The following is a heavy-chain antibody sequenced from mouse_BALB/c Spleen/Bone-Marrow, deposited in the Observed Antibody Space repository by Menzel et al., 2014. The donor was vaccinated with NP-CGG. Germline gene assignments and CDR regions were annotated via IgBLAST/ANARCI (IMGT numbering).Heavy chain of an antibody. CDR1: GFAFSGYD. J-gene: IGHJ4*01. Sequence: EVKLVESGGGLVKPGGSLKLSCAASGFAFSGYDMSWVRQTPGKRLEWVAYISSGGSNTYYPDTVNGRFTISRDNDKNTLYLQMNSLKSEDAAMYYCARQRGYAYSMDYWGQGTSVTVSS. D-gene: IGHD2-2*01. CDR2: ISSGGSNT. V-gene: IGHV5-12-1*01. CDR3: ARQRGYAYSMDY.